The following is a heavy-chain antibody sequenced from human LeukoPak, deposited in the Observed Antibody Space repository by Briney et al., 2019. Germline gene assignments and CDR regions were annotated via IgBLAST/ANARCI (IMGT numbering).Heavy chain of an antibody. V-gene: IGHV4-59*08. CDR1: GGSISGFY. D-gene: IGHD3-10*01. CDR3: ARGDYYGAGKLGY. J-gene: IGHJ4*02. Sequence: ASETLSLTCTVSGGSISGFYWSWIRQPPGKGLEWIGYFYDSGSTNYNPSLKSRVTISVDTSKNQFSLKLTSVTAADTAVYYCARGDYYGAGKLGYWGQGTLVTVSS. CDR2: FYDSGST.